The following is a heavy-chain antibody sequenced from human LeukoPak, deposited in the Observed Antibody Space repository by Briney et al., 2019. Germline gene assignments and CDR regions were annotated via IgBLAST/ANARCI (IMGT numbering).Heavy chain of an antibody. D-gene: IGHD1-26*01. CDR1: GFTFSSNW. CDR3: ASPGATSKFDY. J-gene: IGHJ4*02. CDR2: INSDGSST. Sequence: GGSLRLSCVASGFTFSSNWMHWVRQAPGKGLAWVSRINSDGSSTSYADSVKGRFTISRDNAKNTLYLQMNSLRAEDTAVYFCASPGATSKFDYWGQGTQVTVSS. V-gene: IGHV3-74*01.